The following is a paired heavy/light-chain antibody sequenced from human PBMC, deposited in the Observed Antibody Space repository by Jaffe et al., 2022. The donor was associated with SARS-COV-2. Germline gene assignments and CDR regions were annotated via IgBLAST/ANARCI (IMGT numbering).Heavy chain of an antibody. Sequence: EVQLLESGGGLVQPGGSLRLSCAASGFTFSGYAMSWVRQAPGKGLEWVSVVSGRGGSTKYADSVKGRFIISRDNSKNSLHLQLNSLRAEDTAVYYCAKDRQSGGDYYDSSGFDYWGQGTLVTVSS. J-gene: IGHJ4*02. CDR1: GFTFSGYA. D-gene: IGHD3-22*01. V-gene: IGHV3-23*01. CDR3: AKDRQSGGDYYDSSGFDY. CDR2: VSGRGGST.
Light chain of an antibody. Sequence: DIQMTQSPSSLSASVGDRVTITCQASQDISNDLNWYQQKPGKAPKLLIYGASNLETGVPSTFIGSGSGTDFTFTISSLQPEDIATYYCQQYDIFPYTFGQGTKLEIK. J-gene: IGKJ2*01. CDR1: QDISND. CDR3: QQYDIFPYT. CDR2: GAS. V-gene: IGKV1-33*01.